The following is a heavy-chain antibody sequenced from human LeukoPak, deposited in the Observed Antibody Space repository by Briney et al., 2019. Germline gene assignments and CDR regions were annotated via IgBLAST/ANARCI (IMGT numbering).Heavy chain of an antibody. Sequence: GASVKVSCKTSVYTFTTYGISCVRQAPGQGLEWRGCIIPYNANTNYAQKLQGRVTMTTDTSTSTEYMELRSLRSDDTAVYYCASDLGYNLLTNSYSGMDVWSQGTTVTVSS. CDR2: IIPYNANT. J-gene: IGHJ6*02. CDR1: VYTFTTYG. CDR3: ASDLGYNLLTNSYSGMDV. D-gene: IGHD1-1*01. V-gene: IGHV1-18*01.